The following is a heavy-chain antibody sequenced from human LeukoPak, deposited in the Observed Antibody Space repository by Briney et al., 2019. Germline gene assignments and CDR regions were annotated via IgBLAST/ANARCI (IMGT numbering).Heavy chain of an antibody. D-gene: IGHD3-22*01. V-gene: IGHV1-2*02. CDR2: INPNSGGT. Sequence: GASVKVSCKASGYTFTGHYMHWVRQAPRQGLEWMGWINPNSGGTNYAQKVQGRVTMTRDTSISTAYMELSRLRSDDSAVYYCASLNLPDSSGYYDDWGQGTLVTVSS. CDR3: ASLNLPDSSGYYDD. CDR1: GYTFTGHY. J-gene: IGHJ4*02.